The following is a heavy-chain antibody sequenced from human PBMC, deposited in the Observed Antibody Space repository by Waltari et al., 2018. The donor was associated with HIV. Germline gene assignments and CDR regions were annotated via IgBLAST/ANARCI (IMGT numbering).Heavy chain of an antibody. Sequence: QVKLVQSGAEVKKPGASVTVSCQTSGYIFSGHYLHWVRQVPGQGREWMGCINPNYDDTNYEQEDRVRGCLTRDRAVSTAYMEVGNLSSNDTAVDYCARDFGYCDSSTCYTYYAMDVWGQGTTVTVSS. CDR1: GYIFSGHY. J-gene: IGHJ6*02. D-gene: IGHD2-2*03. CDR3: ARDFGYCDSSTCYTYYAMDV. V-gene: IGHV1-2*02. CDR2: INPNYDDT.